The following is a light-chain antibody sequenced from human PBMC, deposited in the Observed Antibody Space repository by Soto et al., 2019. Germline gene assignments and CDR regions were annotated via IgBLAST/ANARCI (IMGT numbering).Light chain of an antibody. Sequence: EIVLTQSPGTLSLSPGERATLSCRASQSVSSSYLAWYQQKPGQAPRLLIYGASSTATGIPDRFSGSGSGTDFTLTISRLALEDFAVYYCQQDGSSSPITSGQGTRLEIK. CDR2: GAS. J-gene: IGKJ5*01. CDR1: QSVSSSY. V-gene: IGKV3-20*01. CDR3: QQDGSSSPIT.